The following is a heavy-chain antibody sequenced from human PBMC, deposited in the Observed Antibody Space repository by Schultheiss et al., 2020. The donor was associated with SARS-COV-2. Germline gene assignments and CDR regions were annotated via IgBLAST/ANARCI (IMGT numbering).Heavy chain of an antibody. V-gene: IGHV3-48*03. J-gene: IGHJ4*02. CDR1: GFTFSSYE. CDR3: VRGTIFGVVIIWSFDY. Sequence: GGSLRLSCAASGFTFSSYEMNWVRQAPGKGLEWVSYISSSGSTIYYADSVKGRFTISRDNAKNSLYLQMNSLRAEDTAVYYCVRGTIFGVVIIWSFDYWGQGTLVTVSS. D-gene: IGHD3-3*01. CDR2: ISSSGSTI.